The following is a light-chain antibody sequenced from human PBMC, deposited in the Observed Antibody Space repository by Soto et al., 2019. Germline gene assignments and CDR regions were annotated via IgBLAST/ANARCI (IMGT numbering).Light chain of an antibody. CDR2: GNI. CDR3: QSYDSSLSGVV. V-gene: IGLV1-40*01. Sequence: QTVVTQPPSVSGAPGQRVTISCTGSSSNIGSGYEVHWYQQLPGTAPKLLIYGNIYRPSGVPDRFSGSKSDTSVSLAITGLQAEDEADYHCQSYDSSLSGVVFGGGTKLTVL. CDR1: SSNIGSGYE. J-gene: IGLJ2*01.